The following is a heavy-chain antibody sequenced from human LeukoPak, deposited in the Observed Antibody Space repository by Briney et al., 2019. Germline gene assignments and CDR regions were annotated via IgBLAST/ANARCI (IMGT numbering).Heavy chain of an antibody. CDR3: ARDPITYYYDSSGPKDY. J-gene: IGHJ4*02. CDR1: GFTFSSYS. D-gene: IGHD3-22*01. CDR2: ISSSSSTI. V-gene: IGHV3-48*01. Sequence: PGGSLRLSCAASGFTFSSYSMNWVRQAPGKGLEWVSYISSSSSTIYYADSVKGRFTISRDNAKNSLYLQMNSLRAEDTAVYYCARDPITYYYDSSGPKDYWGQGTLVTVSS.